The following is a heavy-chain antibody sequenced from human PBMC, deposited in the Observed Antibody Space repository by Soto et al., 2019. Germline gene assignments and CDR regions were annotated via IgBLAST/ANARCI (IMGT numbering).Heavy chain of an antibody. J-gene: IGHJ4*02. Sequence: EVQLVESGGGLVQPGGSLRLSCAASGITASSFYMHWVRQAPGKGLMWVSRIKSDGSPTNYADSVKGRFTISRDNAKNTLYLQMNSLRVEDTAIYYFVHFGGTSAYWGQGTLVTVSS. V-gene: IGHV3-74*01. CDR3: VHFGGTSAY. CDR2: IKSDGSPT. D-gene: IGHD2-21*01. CDR1: GITASSFY.